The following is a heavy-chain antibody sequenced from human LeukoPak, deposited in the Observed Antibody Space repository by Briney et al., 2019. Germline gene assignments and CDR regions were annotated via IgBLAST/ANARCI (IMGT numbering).Heavy chain of an antibody. CDR1: GFTFSSYA. D-gene: IGHD3-10*01. Sequence: GGSLRLSCAASGFTFSSYAMSWVRQAPGKGPEWVSAISGSGERTYYADSVKGRFTISRDNSKNTLHLQMNSLRAEDTAVYYRAKVRFGVMARYYFDYWGQGTLVTVSS. V-gene: IGHV3-23*01. CDR3: AKVRFGVMARYYFDY. J-gene: IGHJ4*02. CDR2: ISGSGERT.